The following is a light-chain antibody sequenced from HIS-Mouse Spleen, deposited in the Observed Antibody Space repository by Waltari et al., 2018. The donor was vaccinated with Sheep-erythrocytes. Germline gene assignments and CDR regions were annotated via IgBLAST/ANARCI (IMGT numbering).Light chain of an antibody. V-gene: IGLV2-23*01. CDR2: EGS. CDR1: SSDVGSYNL. J-gene: IGLJ3*02. CDR3: CSYAGSSTPWV. Sequence: QSALTQPASVSGSPGQSIPISCTCTSSDVGSYNLVPWYQQHPGKAPKLMIYEGSKRPSGVSNRFSGSKSGNTASLTISGLQAEDEADYYCCSYAGSSTPWVFGGGTKLTVL.